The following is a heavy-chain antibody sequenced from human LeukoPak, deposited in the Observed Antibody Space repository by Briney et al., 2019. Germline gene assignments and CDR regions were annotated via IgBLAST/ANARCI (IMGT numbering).Heavy chain of an antibody. CDR3: ARDRNYYDRTCDY. D-gene: IGHD3-22*01. CDR1: GFTFSSYS. V-gene: IGHV3-21*01. Sequence: GGSLRLSCAASGFTFSSYSMNWVRQAPGKGLEWVSSISSSSSYIYYADSVKGRFTISRDNAKNSLYLQMNSLRAEDTAVYYCARDRNYYDRTCDYWGQGTLVTVSS. J-gene: IGHJ4*02. CDR2: ISSSSSYI.